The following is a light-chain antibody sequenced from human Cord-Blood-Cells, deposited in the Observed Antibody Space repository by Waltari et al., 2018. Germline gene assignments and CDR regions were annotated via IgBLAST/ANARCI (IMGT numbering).Light chain of an antibody. J-gene: IGLJ3*02. CDR1: SGSVSTSYY. CDR3: GLYMGSGVWV. Sequence: QTVVTQEPSFSVSPGGTVTLTCGLSSGSVSTSYYPSWYQQTPGHAPRTLIYSTNTRSSGVPERFCGSILGNKAALTITGAQADDESEYYCGLYMGSGVWVFGGGTKLTVL. CDR2: STN. V-gene: IGLV8-61*01.